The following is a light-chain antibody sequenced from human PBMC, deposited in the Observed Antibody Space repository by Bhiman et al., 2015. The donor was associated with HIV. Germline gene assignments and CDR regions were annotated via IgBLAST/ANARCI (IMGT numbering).Light chain of an antibody. CDR2: GKN. J-gene: IGLJ2*01. Sequence: SSELTQDPAVSVALGRTVTITCQGDSLRYFYASWYQQKPGQAPLLVVYGKNNRPPGIPDRFSGSTPGTTASLTITGAQAEDEADYYCISRDITSVRVVVGGGTKLTVL. CDR3: ISRDITSVRVV. CDR1: SLRYFY. V-gene: IGLV3-19*01.